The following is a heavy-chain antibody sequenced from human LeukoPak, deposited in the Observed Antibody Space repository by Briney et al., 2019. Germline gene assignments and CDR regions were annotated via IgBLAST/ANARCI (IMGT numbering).Heavy chain of an antibody. CDR3: ARAPIGTVDY. Sequence: SETLSLTCTVFGDSITSSYWTWVRLPPGKGLEWIAYIYYTGYTNYNPSLKSRGSISVDTSKNQLSLKLTSVTAADTAVYYCARAPIGTVDYWGPGALVTVSS. J-gene: IGHJ4*02. D-gene: IGHD1-1*01. CDR1: GDSITSSY. CDR2: IYYTGYT. V-gene: IGHV4-59*01.